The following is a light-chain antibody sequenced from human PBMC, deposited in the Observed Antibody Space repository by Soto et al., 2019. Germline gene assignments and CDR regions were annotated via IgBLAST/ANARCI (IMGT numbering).Light chain of an antibody. CDR2: AAT. V-gene: IGKV1-6*01. CDR1: TGIRTD. J-gene: IGKJ4*01. Sequence: AIQLTQSPSSLSASVGDRVTITCRASTGIRTDLSWYQQKPGKVPKVLIYAATSLHSGVPSRFSGSGSGTDFTLTISSLQPEDFATYYCLQDYNYPLTFGGGTKVDIK. CDR3: LQDYNYPLT.